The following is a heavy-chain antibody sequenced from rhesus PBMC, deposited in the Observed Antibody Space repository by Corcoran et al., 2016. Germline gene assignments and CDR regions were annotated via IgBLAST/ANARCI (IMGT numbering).Heavy chain of an antibody. D-gene: IGHD6-31*01. V-gene: IGHV4-73*01. CDR2: IYGNCARS. CDR1: DGSPSGYYY. Sequence: QVKLQQWGEGLVKPSETLSLTCAVYDGSPSGYYYWNWIRKAPGTGLEWIVNIYGNCARSNYNPSLNDRFTISKATSKNQFSLKLISMTAADTAVYYCAREEAAAGTGGFDSWGQGVLVTVSS. CDR3: AREEAAAGTGGFDS. J-gene: IGHJ4*01.